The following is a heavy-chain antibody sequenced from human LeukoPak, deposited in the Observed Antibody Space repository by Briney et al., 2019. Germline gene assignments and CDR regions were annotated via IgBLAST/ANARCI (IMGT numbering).Heavy chain of an antibody. Sequence: GGSLRLSCAVSGFTFSGFRMSWSRQAPGKGLEWVASINSDGSEGYYADVVKGRFTISRDNAKNSLYLQINSLRAEDTAVYYCARSSYSSSSSVWGQGTMVTVSS. D-gene: IGHD6-6*01. CDR1: GFTFSGFR. J-gene: IGHJ3*01. CDR2: INSDGSEG. V-gene: IGHV3-7*03. CDR3: ARSSYSSSSSV.